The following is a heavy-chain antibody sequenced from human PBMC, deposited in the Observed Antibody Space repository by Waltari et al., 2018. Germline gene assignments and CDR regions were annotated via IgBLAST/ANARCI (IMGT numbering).Heavy chain of an antibody. J-gene: IGHJ4*02. Sequence: QVQLQESGPGLVKPSETLSLPCTVSGGAINIYYWGWIRQPPGNGLEWIGYVYYTGNTIYNPSLESRVTLSADTSKNQVSLRLRSVTAADTAVYYCARGMSSVWYGPFDYWGQGTLVTVSS. V-gene: IGHV4-59*08. CDR1: GGAINIYY. CDR2: VYYTGNT. D-gene: IGHD6-19*01. CDR3: ARGMSSVWYGPFDY.